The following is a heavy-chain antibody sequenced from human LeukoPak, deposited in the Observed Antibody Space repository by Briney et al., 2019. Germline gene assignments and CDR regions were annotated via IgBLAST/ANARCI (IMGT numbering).Heavy chain of an antibody. J-gene: IGHJ4*02. V-gene: IGHV3-64*02. CDR1: GFTFSNYV. CDR2: ISSNGGST. CDR3: ARGWATTQYTYYFDY. D-gene: IGHD5-12*01. Sequence: PGGSLRLSCAASGFTFSNYVMHWVRQAPGKGLEYVSTISSNGGSTYYADSVRGRFTISRDNSKNTLYLQMGSLRAEDTAVYYCARGWATTQYTYYFDYWDPGTLVTVSS.